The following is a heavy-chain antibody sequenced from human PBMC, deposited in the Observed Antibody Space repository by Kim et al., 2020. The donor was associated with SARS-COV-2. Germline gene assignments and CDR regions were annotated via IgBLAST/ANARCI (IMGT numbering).Heavy chain of an antibody. CDR3: ARSLRIAAAGKPFDY. J-gene: IGHJ4*02. D-gene: IGHD6-13*01. Sequence: ASVKVSCKASGYTFTGYYMHWVRQAPGQGLEWMGRINPNSGGTNYAQKFQGRVTMTRDTSISTAYMELSRLRSDDTAVYYCARSLRIAAAGKPFDYWGQGTLVTVSS. CDR2: INPNSGGT. V-gene: IGHV1-2*06. CDR1: GYTFTGYY.